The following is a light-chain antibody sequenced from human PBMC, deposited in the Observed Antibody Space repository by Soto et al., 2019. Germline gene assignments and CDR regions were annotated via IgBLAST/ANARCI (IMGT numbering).Light chain of an antibody. V-gene: IGLV2-14*01. CDR2: DVT. CDR1: SSDVGGYNY. CDR3: SSYTSSSTPLV. J-gene: IGLJ3*02. Sequence: QSALTQPASVSGSPGQSITLSCPRTSSDVGGYNYVSWYQQQPGKAPKLMIYDVTNRPSGVSNCFSGSKSGNTASLTISGLQAEDEADYDSSSYTSSSTPLVFGGGTKVTVL.